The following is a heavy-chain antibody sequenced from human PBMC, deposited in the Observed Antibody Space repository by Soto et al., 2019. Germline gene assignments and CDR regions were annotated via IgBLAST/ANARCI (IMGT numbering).Heavy chain of an antibody. Sequence: ASVKVSCKASGYTFTSYYMHWVRQAPGQGLEWMGIINPSGGSTSYAQKFQGRVTMTRDTSTSTVYMELSSLRSEDTAVYYCARRSPTYYDFWSGPGTSGMDVWGQGTTVTVSS. D-gene: IGHD3-3*01. CDR2: INPSGGST. CDR3: ARRSPTYYDFWSGPGTSGMDV. V-gene: IGHV1-46*01. CDR1: GYTFTSYY. J-gene: IGHJ6*02.